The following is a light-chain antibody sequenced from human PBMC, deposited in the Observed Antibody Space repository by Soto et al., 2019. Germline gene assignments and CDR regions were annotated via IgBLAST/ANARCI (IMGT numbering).Light chain of an antibody. J-gene: IGKJ4*01. CDR2: GAS. CDR3: QQYTNWPPLT. V-gene: IGKV3-15*01. CDR1: QSVSSN. Sequence: EIVMTQSPATLSVSPGERATLSCRASQSVSSNLAWYQQKPGQAPRLLIYGASTRATGIPARFSGSGSGTEVTLTISSLQSEYFAVYYCQQYTNWPPLTFGGGTKVEIK.